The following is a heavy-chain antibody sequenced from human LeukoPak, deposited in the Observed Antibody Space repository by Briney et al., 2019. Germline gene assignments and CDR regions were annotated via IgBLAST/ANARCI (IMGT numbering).Heavy chain of an antibody. Sequence: TASETLSLTCTVSGGPIRCTYRWSWIRQPAGKGLEWVGRIFASGTTNYNPSLKDRVNMSVDTSNNQFSLRLNSVTAADTAVYYCTRGTLDTTVGYEWGQGTLVTVSS. CDR2: IFASGTT. CDR3: TRGTLDTTVGYE. J-gene: IGHJ4*02. V-gene: IGHV4-4*07. D-gene: IGHD4-23*01. CDR1: GGPIRCTYR.